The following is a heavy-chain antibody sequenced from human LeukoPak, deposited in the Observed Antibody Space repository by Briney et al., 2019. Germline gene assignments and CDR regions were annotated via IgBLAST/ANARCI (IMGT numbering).Heavy chain of an antibody. V-gene: IGHV4-59*08. Sequence: SETLSLTCTVSGGSISSYYWSWIRQPPGKGLEWIGYIYYSGSTNYNPSLKSRVTISVDTSKNQFSLKLSSVTATDTAVYYCARHTLDWLSDYWGQGTLVTVSS. CDR3: ARHTLDWLSDY. J-gene: IGHJ4*02. CDR2: IYYSGST. CDR1: GGSISSYY. D-gene: IGHD3/OR15-3a*01.